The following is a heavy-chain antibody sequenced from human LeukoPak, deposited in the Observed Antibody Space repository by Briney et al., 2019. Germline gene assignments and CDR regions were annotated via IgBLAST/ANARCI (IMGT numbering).Heavy chain of an antibody. J-gene: IGHJ4*02. D-gene: IGHD4-17*01. CDR2: ISGSSSYI. CDR1: GFTFSGYD. CDR3: ARDRHGDYDL. Sequence: GGSLRLSCAASGFTFSGYDMNWVRQAPGKGLEWVSSISGSSSYIYYADSVKGRFPISRDNSRNTLYLQMNSLRAEDTAVYYCARDRHGDYDLWGQGTLVTVSS. V-gene: IGHV3-21*04.